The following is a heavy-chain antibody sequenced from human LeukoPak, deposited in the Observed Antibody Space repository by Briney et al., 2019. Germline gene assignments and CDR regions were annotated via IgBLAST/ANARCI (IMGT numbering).Heavy chain of an antibody. V-gene: IGHV4-59*12. Sequence: SETLSLTCTVSGGSISSYYWSWIRQPPGKGLEWIGYIYYSGSTKYNFSLKSRVTISVDTSKNQFSLKVNSVTAADTAVYYCARGSMVRGYPTRYWGQGTLVTVSS. J-gene: IGHJ4*02. D-gene: IGHD3-10*01. CDR1: GGSISSYY. CDR3: ARGSMVRGYPTRY. CDR2: IYYSGST.